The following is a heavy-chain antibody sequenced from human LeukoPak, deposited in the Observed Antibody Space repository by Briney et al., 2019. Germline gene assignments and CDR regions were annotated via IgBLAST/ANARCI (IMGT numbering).Heavy chain of an antibody. Sequence: SETLSLTCTVSGVSISSYYWSWLRQPPGKGLEWLGYIYYSGSTNYNPSLKSRVTISVDTSKNQFSLKLSSVTAADTAVYYCAGCTYYYDSSGLAFDYWGQGTLVTVSS. CDR1: GVSISSYY. V-gene: IGHV4-59*01. J-gene: IGHJ4*02. D-gene: IGHD3-22*01. CDR3: AGCTYYYDSSGLAFDY. CDR2: IYYSGST.